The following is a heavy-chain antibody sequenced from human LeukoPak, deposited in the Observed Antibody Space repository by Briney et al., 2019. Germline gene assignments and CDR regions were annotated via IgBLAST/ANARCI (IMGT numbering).Heavy chain of an antibody. CDR2: ISWNSGYI. D-gene: IGHD6-19*01. Sequence: PGGSLRLSCAASGCTFDNYAMNWVRQAPGKGLEWLSIISWNSGYIGYADSVKGRFTISRDNAKKSLDLQMNSLRAEDTAFYYCAKVRGTYSSGYFFDYWGQGTLVTVSS. J-gene: IGHJ4*02. CDR1: GCTFDNYA. V-gene: IGHV3-9*01. CDR3: AKVRGTYSSGYFFDY.